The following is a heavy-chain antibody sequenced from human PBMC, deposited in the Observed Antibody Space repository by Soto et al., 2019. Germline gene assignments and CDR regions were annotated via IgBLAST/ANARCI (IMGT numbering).Heavy chain of an antibody. CDR3: ARDPNGDYLGAFDF. CDR1: EFTFSSFF. J-gene: IGHJ3*01. CDR2: IGANGGGT. V-gene: IGHV3-23*01. D-gene: IGHD4-17*01. Sequence: EVQLLEPGGSLVQPGGSLRLSCAASEFTFSSFFMSWVRQAPGKGLDWVSGIGANGGGTYYADSVKGRFIISRDNSKNTLYLQMNSLRAEDTAVYYCARDPNGDYLGAFDFWGQKTMVTVSS.